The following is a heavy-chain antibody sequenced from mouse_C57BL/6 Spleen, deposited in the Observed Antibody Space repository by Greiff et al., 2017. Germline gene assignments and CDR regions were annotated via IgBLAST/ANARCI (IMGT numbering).Heavy chain of an antibody. CDR1: GYAFSSSW. D-gene: IGHD1-1*01. J-gene: IGHJ2*01. CDR2: FYPGDGDT. CDR3: AYGSYFDY. Sequence: VQLQQSGPELVKPGASVKISCKASGYAFSSSWMNWVKQRPGKGLEWIGRFYPGDGDTNYNGKFKGKATLTADKSSSTAYLQLSSLTSEDSAVXFCAYGSYFDYWGQGTTLTVSS. V-gene: IGHV1-82*01.